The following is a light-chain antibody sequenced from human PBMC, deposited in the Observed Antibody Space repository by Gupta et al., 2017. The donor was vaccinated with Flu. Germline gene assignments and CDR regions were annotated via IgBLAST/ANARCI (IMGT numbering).Light chain of an antibody. V-gene: IGKV1-39*01. CDR3: QQSDSAPLT. CDR1: QSISSY. Sequence: DIQMTQSPSSLSASVGDRVTITCRASQSISSYLNWYQHKPGKAPKLLIYSASSLQSWVPSRFSGSGSGTDFTLTISRLQPEDFASYYCQQSDSAPLTFGGGTKVEIK. J-gene: IGKJ4*01. CDR2: SAS.